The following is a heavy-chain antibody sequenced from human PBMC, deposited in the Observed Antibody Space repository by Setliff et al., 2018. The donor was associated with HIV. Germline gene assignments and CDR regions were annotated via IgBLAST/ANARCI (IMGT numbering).Heavy chain of an antibody. D-gene: IGHD2-2*02. J-gene: IGHJ4*02. CDR1: AYTFTSHG. CDR3: ARDLFGSWYTGSSGLAY. Sequence: ASVKVSCKASAYTFTSHGISWVRQAPGQGLEWVGWISAYNGNTNYAQNLQGRVTMTTDTPTSTAYMELSSLRSDDTAMYYCARDLFGSWYTGSSGLAYWGQGTLVTVSS. V-gene: IGHV1-18*01. CDR2: ISAYNGNT.